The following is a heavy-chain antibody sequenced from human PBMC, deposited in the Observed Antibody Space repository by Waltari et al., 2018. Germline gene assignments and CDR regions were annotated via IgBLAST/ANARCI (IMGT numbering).Heavy chain of an antibody. Sequence: QVQLQESGPGLVKPSETLSLTCTVSGYSISSGYYWDWIRQPPGKGLEWIGSIYHSGSTYYNPSLKSRVTISVDTSKNQFSLKLSSVTAADTAVYYCARAGRWNYGYWGQGTLVTVSS. CDR2: IYHSGST. V-gene: IGHV4-38-2*02. D-gene: IGHD1-7*01. CDR1: GYSISSGYY. J-gene: IGHJ4*02. CDR3: ARAGRWNYGY.